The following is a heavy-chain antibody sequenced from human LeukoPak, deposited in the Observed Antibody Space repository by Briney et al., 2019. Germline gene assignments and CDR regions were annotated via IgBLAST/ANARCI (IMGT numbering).Heavy chain of an antibody. Sequence: SVKVSCKASGGTFSSYAISWVRQAPGQGLEWMGGIIPIFGTANYAQKFQGRVTITADKSTSTAYMELSSLRSDDTAVYYCASTNYHYYGSGSYYLPGWFDPWGQGTLVTVSS. D-gene: IGHD3-10*01. CDR3: ASTNYHYYGSGSYYLPGWFDP. J-gene: IGHJ5*02. V-gene: IGHV1-69*06. CDR1: GGTFSSYA. CDR2: IIPIFGTA.